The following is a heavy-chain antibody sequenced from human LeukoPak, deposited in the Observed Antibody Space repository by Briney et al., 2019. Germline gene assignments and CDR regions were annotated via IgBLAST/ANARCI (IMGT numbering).Heavy chain of an antibody. CDR1: GYSISSGYY. CDR2: IYHSGST. CDR3: ASIDLWSGYPNWFDP. V-gene: IGHV4-38-2*01. D-gene: IGHD3-3*01. J-gene: IGHJ5*02. Sequence: PSETLSLTCAVSGYSISSGYYWGWIRPPPGKGLEWIGSIYHSGSTYYNPSLKSRVTISVDTSKNQFSLKLSSVTAADTAVYYCASIDLWSGYPNWFDPWGQGTLVTVSS.